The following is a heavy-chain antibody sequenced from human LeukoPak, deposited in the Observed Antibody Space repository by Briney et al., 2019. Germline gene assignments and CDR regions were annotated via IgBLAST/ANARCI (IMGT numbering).Heavy chain of an antibody. D-gene: IGHD6-13*01. CDR2: ISSGSSYT. Sequence: PGGSLRLSCAASGFTFSSYSMNWVRQAPGKGLEWVSYISSGSSYTSYADSVKGRFTISRDNAKNSLYLQMNSLRAEDTAVYYCARRSTGSYSSSFDYWGQGTLVTVSS. V-gene: IGHV3-21*05. CDR1: GFTFSSYS. CDR3: ARRSTGSYSSSFDY. J-gene: IGHJ4*02.